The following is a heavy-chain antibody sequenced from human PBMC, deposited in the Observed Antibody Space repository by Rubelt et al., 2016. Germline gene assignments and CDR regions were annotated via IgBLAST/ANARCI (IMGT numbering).Heavy chain of an antibody. J-gene: IGHJ6*02. CDR3: ARGDYGDPNPYYYYGMDV. D-gene: IGHD4-17*01. CDR2: ISTSSSYI. V-gene: IGHV3-21*01. Sequence: VSSISTSSSYIYYADSVKGRFTISRDNAKNSLYLQMNSLRAEDTAVYYCARGDYGDPNPYYYYGMDVWGQGTTVIVSS.